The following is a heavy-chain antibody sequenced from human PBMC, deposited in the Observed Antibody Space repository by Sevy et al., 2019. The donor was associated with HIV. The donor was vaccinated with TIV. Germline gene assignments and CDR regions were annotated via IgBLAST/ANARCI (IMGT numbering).Heavy chain of an antibody. V-gene: IGHV1-18*01. J-gene: IGHJ1*01. CDR2: VSARNGDT. CDR3: ARAPSGSQGQGQYFKH. Sequence: ASVKVSCKTSGYTFTNYLITWVRQAPGQGLEWMGWVSARNGDTKYAQRIQGRVSMTADTSTSTAYMELRSLTSDDTAVYWCARAPSGSQGQGQYFKHWGQGTLVTVSS. CDR1: GYTFTNYL. D-gene: IGHD1-26*01.